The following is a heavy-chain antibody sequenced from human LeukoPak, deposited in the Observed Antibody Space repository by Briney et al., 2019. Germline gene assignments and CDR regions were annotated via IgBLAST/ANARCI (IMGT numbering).Heavy chain of an antibody. J-gene: IGHJ4*02. V-gene: IGHV3-11*01. D-gene: IGHD6-13*01. Sequence: PGGALRLSCAASGFTFSDYYLSWIRQAPGKGLEWVAYISSSGSTIYYADSVKGRFTISRDNAKNSLYLQMNSLRAEDTAVYYCAKSDSSSWYGYYFDYWGQGTLVTVSS. CDR1: GFTFSDYY. CDR2: ISSSGSTI. CDR3: AKSDSSSWYGYYFDY.